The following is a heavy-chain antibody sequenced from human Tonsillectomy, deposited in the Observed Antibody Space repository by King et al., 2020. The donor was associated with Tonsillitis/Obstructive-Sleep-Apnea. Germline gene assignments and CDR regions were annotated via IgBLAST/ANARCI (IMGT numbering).Heavy chain of an antibody. V-gene: IGHV3-23*04. CDR1: GFTFSSYA. Sequence: VQLVESGGGLVQPGGSLRLSCAASGFTFSSYAMSWVRQAPGKGLEWVSTIRGSGVSTYDADSVKGRFTISRDNSKNTLYLQMNSLRAEDTAVYYCAKGALGGGSSSSVHWGQGTLVTVSS. CDR2: IRGSGVST. D-gene: IGHD6-6*01. CDR3: AKGALGGGSSSSVH. J-gene: IGHJ4*02.